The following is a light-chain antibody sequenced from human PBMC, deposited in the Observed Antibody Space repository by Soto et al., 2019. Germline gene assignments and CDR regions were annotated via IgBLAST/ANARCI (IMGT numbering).Light chain of an antibody. Sequence: EMVLKHSPGTVSLSERERATLSCRASQSVSNNYLAWYQQKPGQAPRLLIYGASNRATGIPDRFSGSGSGTDFTLTISRLEPEDFAVYYCQQYGSFSWTFGQGTKVDIK. CDR2: GAS. CDR3: QQYGSFSWT. V-gene: IGKV3-20*01. J-gene: IGKJ1*01. CDR1: QSVSNNY.